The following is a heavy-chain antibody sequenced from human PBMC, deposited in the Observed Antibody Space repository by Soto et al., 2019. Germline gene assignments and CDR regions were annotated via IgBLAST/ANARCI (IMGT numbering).Heavy chain of an antibody. V-gene: IGHV1-18*01. Sequence: QVQLVQSGGEVKKPGASVKVSCKASGYTFTNYGVTWVRQAPGQALEWMGWISAYTDNPNYAQKFQGRVTITIDTSTTTAYMDLRSLTSDDTAVYYCARVIPGAEAWFAPWGQGTLVTVSS. D-gene: IGHD2-2*01. CDR3: ARVIPGAEAWFAP. CDR2: ISAYTDNP. CDR1: GYTFTNYG. J-gene: IGHJ5*02.